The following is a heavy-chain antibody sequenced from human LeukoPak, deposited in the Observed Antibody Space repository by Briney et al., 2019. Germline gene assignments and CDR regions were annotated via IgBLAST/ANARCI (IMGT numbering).Heavy chain of an antibody. CDR1: GGSISSGSYY. CDR3: AVIPASGIADY. Sequence: SETLSLTCTVSGGSISSGSYYWSWIRQPAGKGLEWIGRIFTSGSTKYNPSLKSRVTISVDTSKNQFSLKLSSVTAADTAVYYCAVIPASGIADYWGQGTLVTVSS. J-gene: IGHJ4*02. CDR2: IFTSGST. D-gene: IGHD6-13*01. V-gene: IGHV4-61*02.